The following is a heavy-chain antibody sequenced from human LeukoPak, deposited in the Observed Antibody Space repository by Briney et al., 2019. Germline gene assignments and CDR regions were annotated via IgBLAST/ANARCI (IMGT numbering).Heavy chain of an antibody. CDR3: ARDLGSSGWYGSYYFDY. CDR1: GGSISSYY. V-gene: IGHV4-4*07. CDR2: IYTSGST. D-gene: IGHD6-19*01. J-gene: IGHJ4*02. Sequence: SETLSLTCTVSGGSISSYYWSWIRQPAGKGLERIGRIYTSGSTNYNPSLKSRVTMSVDTSKNQFSLKLSSVTAADTAVYYCARDLGSSGWYGSYYFDYWGQGTLVTVSS.